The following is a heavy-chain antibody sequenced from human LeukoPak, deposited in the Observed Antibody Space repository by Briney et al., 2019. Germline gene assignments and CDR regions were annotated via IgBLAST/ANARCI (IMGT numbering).Heavy chain of an antibody. Sequence: GEFLKISCKGSGYSFTSYWIAWVRQMPGTGLEWMGLIYPCDSDTRYSPSFQGQVNISADKSISTAYLQWSSLKASDTAMYYCARRYYYDSSGSEACFDSWGQGTLVTVSS. CDR3: ARRYYYDSSGSEACFDS. J-gene: IGHJ4*02. V-gene: IGHV5-51*01. CDR2: IYPCDSDT. CDR1: GYSFTSYW. D-gene: IGHD3-22*01.